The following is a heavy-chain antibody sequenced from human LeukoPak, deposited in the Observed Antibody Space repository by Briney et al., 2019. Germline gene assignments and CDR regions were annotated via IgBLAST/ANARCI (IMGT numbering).Heavy chain of an antibody. CDR2: IWYDGSNK. J-gene: IGHJ5*02. CDR1: GFTFSSYG. D-gene: IGHD3-10*01. V-gene: IGHV3-33*01. CDR3: AREDDYYGSGSYYLDP. Sequence: PGGSLRLSCAASGFTFSSYGMHWVRQAPGKGLEWVAVIWYDGSNKYYADSVKGRSTISRDNSKNTLYLQMNSLRAEDTAVYYCAREDDYYGSGSYYLDPWGQGTLVTVSS.